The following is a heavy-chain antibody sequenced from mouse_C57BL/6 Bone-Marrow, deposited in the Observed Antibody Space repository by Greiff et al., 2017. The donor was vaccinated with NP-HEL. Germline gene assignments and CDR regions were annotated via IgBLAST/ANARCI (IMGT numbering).Heavy chain of an antibody. D-gene: IGHD2-4*01. CDR3: ASPYDYDVGWFAY. Sequence: VMLVESGGDLVKPGGSLKLSCAASGFTFSSYGMSWVRQTPDKRLEWVATISSGGSYTYYPDSVKGRFTISRDNAKNTLYLQMSSLKSEDTAMYYCASPYDYDVGWFAYWGQGTLVTVSA. J-gene: IGHJ3*01. V-gene: IGHV5-6*02. CDR1: GFTFSSYG. CDR2: ISSGGSYT.